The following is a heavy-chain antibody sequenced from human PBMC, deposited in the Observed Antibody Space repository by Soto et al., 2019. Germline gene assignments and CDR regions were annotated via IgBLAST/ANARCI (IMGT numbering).Heavy chain of an antibody. CDR1: GGSISCGGYS. CDR2: IYHSGST. V-gene: IGHV4-30-2*01. Sequence: SETLSLTCAVSGGSISCGGYSWSWIRQPPGKGPEWIGYIYHSGSTYYNPSLKSRVTISVDRSKNQFSLKLSSVTAADTAVYYCASGLDPYFDYWGQGTLVTVSS. D-gene: IGHD4-17*01. J-gene: IGHJ4*02. CDR3: ASGLDPYFDY.